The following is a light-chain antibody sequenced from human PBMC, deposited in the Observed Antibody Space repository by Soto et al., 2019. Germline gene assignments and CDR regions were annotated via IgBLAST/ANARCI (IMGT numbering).Light chain of an antibody. CDR1: QSVSSSY. Sequence: EIVLTQSPGTLSLSPGERATLSCRASQSVSSSYLAWYQQKPGQAPRLLIYGASTRATGIPARFSGSGSGTEFTLTISSLQSEDFALYYCQQYNNWPPWTFGQGTKVDNK. CDR3: QQYNNWPPWT. J-gene: IGKJ1*01. V-gene: IGKV3-15*01. CDR2: GAS.